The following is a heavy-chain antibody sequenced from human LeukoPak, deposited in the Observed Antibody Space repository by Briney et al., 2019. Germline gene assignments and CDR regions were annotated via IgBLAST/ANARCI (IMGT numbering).Heavy chain of an antibody. Sequence: SETLSLTCAVYGGSFSGYYWSWIRQPPGKGLEWIGEINHSGSTNYNPSLKSRVTISVDTSKNQFSLKLSSVTAADTAVYYCARGRKIAAAGIDYWGQGTLVTVSS. CDR3: ARGRKIAAAGIDY. CDR2: INHSGST. CDR1: GGSFSGYY. V-gene: IGHV4-34*01. D-gene: IGHD6-13*01. J-gene: IGHJ4*02.